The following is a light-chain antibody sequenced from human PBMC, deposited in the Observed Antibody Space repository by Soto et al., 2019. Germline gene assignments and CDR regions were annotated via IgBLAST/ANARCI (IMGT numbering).Light chain of an antibody. V-gene: IGKV3-11*01. CDR2: DAS. CDR3: QHRRNWPLT. CDR1: QSISSY. Sequence: EIVLTQSPATLPLSPGERATLSCRASQSISSYLAWYQQKPGQAPRLLIYDASNRATDIPARFSGSGSGTDFTLTISSLEPEAFAVYYCQHRRNWPLTFGGGTKVEI. J-gene: IGKJ4*01.